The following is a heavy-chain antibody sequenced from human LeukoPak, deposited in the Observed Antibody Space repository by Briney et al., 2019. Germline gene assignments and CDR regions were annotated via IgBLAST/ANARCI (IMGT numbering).Heavy chain of an antibody. CDR2: IYYSGST. V-gene: IGHV4-39*07. D-gene: IGHD3-9*01. J-gene: IGHJ5*02. CDR3: ARGQNYDILTGYYNWFDP. Sequence: SETLSLTCTVSGGSISSSSYYWGWIRQPPGKGLEWIGSIYYSGSTNYNPSLKSRVTISVDTSKNQFSLKLSSVTAADTAVYYCARGQNYDILTGYYNWFDPWGQGTLVTVSS. CDR1: GGSISSSSYY.